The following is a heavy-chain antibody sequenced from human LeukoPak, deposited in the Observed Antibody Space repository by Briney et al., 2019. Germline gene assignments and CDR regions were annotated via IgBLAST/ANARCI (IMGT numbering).Heavy chain of an antibody. CDR2: ISGSGGST. CDR3: AKGVGSGWSTGFAA. J-gene: IGHJ5*02. D-gene: IGHD6-19*01. V-gene: IGHV3-23*01. CDR1: GFTFTSYT. Sequence: GGSLRLSCAASGFTFTSYTTSWVRQAPGRGLEWGSAISGSGGSTNYADSVKGRFTISRDNSKNPLSLRMNTLRAEDTAVYYCAKGVGSGWSTGFAAWGQGTLVTVSS.